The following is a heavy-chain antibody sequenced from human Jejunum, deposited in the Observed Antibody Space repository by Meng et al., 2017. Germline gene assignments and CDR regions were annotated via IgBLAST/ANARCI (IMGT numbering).Heavy chain of an antibody. D-gene: IGHD3-9*01. Sequence: HVRPWGAGLLRASETLSLPCAVYGASFSGYKWTWIRQPPGKGLEWIGEINHSGSTTYNPSLKSRVTMSVDTSKNQFSLKVDSVSAADTAVYYCARRLPYFDTGFYDFWGQGTLVTVSS. CDR3: ARRLPYFDTGFYDF. CDR1: GASFSGYK. J-gene: IGHJ4*02. CDR2: INHSGST. V-gene: IGHV4-34*01.